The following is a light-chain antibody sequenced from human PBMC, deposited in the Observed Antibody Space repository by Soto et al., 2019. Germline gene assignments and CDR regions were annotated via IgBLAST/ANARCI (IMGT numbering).Light chain of an antibody. J-gene: IGLJ1*01. Sequence: SVLAQPPSAPGTPGQRVTISCSGSSSNIGSNYVYWYQQLPGTAPKLLIYRNNQRPSGVPDRFSGSKSGTSASLAISGLRSEDEADYYWAAWDDSLSGSYDFGTGPKVTVL. CDR2: RNN. CDR3: AAWDDSLSGSYD. CDR1: SSNIGSNY. V-gene: IGLV1-47*01.